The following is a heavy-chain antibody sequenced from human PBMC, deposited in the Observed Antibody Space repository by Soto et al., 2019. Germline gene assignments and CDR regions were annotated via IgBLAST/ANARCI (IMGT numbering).Heavy chain of an antibody. CDR1: GGSISSSSYY. Sequence: QLQLQESGPGLVKPSETLSLTCTVSGGSISSSSYYWGWIRQPPGKGLEWIGNIYYSGSTYYNPSLQSRVTICVDTSKVRVSLKLSTVTAADTAVYYCARTLRKWELTFDYWGQGTLVTVSS. V-gene: IGHV4-39*01. D-gene: IGHD1-26*01. CDR2: IYYSGST. J-gene: IGHJ4*02. CDR3: ARTLRKWELTFDY.